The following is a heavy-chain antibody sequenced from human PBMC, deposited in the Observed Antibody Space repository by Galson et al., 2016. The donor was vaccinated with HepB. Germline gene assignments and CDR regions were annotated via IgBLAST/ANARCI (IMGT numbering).Heavy chain of an antibody. J-gene: IGHJ4*02. CDR2: IWYDGSNK. CDR3: ARDWASYLDS. Sequence: SLRLSCAASGFSFSSYGIHWVRQAPGKGLEWVAVIWYDGSNKFYADSVKGRFTVSRDNSKNTLFLQMSSLRADDTAVYYCARDWASYLDSWGQGTLVTVSS. D-gene: IGHD3-16*01. CDR1: GFSFSSYG. V-gene: IGHV3-33*01.